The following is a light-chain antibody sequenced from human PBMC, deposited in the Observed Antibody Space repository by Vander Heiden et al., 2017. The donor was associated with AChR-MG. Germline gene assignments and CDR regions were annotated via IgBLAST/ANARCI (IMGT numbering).Light chain of an antibody. V-gene: IGLV1-51*01. CDR2: DNT. CDR3: GTWDDSLRAYV. CDR1: NSNIGNNY. Sequence: QSVLTPPPSVSAAPGPKVTISCSGTNSNIGNNYVSWFQQFPRTAPKVLISDNTKRPSGIPDRFSGSKSGTSATLGITGLQTGDEADYYCGTWDDSLRAYVFGTGTKVTVL. J-gene: IGLJ1*01.